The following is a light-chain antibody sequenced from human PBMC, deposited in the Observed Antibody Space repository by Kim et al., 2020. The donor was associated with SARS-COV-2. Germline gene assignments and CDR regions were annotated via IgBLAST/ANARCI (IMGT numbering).Light chain of an antibody. Sequence: GQRVTISCSGSSSNIGSYDVYWYQQLPGTAPKLLIYRNNQRPSGVPDRISGSKSGTSASLAISGLRSEDEADYYCAAWDDSLSGYVFGTGTKVTVL. V-gene: IGLV1-47*01. CDR1: SSNIGSYD. CDR2: RNN. J-gene: IGLJ1*01. CDR3: AAWDDSLSGYV.